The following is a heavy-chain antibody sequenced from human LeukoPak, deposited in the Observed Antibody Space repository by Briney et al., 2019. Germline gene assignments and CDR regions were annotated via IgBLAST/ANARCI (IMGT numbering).Heavy chain of an antibody. D-gene: IGHD4-17*01. V-gene: IGHV4-59*08. CDR2: IYYSGST. CDR1: GGSISSDY. Sequence: KSSETLSLTCNVSGGSISSDYWGWIRQPPGKGLEWIGHIYYSGSTNSGSTNYNPSPKSRVTISTDTSKNQFSLRLRSVTAADTAVYYCARHSYGVGLAYWGQRTLVTVSS. CDR3: ARHSYGVGLAY. J-gene: IGHJ4*02.